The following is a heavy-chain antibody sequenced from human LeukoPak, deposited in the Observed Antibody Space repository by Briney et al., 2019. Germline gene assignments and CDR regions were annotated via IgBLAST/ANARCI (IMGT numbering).Heavy chain of an antibody. J-gene: IGHJ4*02. CDR1: GGSFSGYY. V-gene: IGHV4-34*01. CDR3: ARSPWTRTAPDY. Sequence: PSETLSLTCAVYGGSFSGYYWSWIRQPPGKGLEWIGEINHSGSTNYNPSLKSRVTISVDTSKNQFSLKVSSVTAADTAVYYCARSPWTRTAPDYWGQGTLVTVSS. D-gene: IGHD2-21*02. CDR2: INHSGST.